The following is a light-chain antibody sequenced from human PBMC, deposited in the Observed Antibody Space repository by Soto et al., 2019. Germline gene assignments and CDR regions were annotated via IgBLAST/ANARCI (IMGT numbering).Light chain of an antibody. Sequence: DVQMTQSPSTLSASIGDRVFITCRASQSIGTWLAWYQQKPGKAPDLLIYDASNLESGVPSRFSGSGSGTDFTLIINGLQPADFATYYCQQYYVYPLTFGGGTKVEIE. CDR2: DAS. V-gene: IGKV1-5*01. CDR3: QQYYVYPLT. CDR1: QSIGTW. J-gene: IGKJ4*01.